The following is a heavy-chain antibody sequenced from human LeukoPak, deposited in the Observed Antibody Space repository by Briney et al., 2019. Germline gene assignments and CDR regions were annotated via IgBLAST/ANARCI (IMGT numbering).Heavy chain of an antibody. J-gene: IGHJ4*02. V-gene: IGHV4-61*01. CDR2: IYYSGST. D-gene: IGHD3-16*01. CDR1: GGSVSSGSYY. Sequence: SETLSLTCTVSGGSVSSGSYYWSWIRQPPGKGLEWIGYIYYSGSTNYNPSLKSRVTISVDTSKNQFSLKLSSVNAADTAVYYCASGGWSYFDYWGQGTLVTVSS. CDR3: ASGGWSYFDY.